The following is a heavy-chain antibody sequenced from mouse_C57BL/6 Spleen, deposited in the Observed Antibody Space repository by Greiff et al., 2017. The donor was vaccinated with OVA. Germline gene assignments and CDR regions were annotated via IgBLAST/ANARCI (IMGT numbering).Heavy chain of an antibody. CDR2: INYDGSST. V-gene: IGHV5-16*01. Sequence: EVQVVESEGGLVQPGSSMKLSCTASGFTFSDYYMAWVRQVPEKGLEWVANINYDGSSTYYLDSLQSRFIISRDNAKNILYLQMSSLKSEDTATYYCARDRPRGYFDVWGTGTTVTVSS. J-gene: IGHJ1*03. CDR1: GFTFSDYY. CDR3: ARDRPRGYFDV.